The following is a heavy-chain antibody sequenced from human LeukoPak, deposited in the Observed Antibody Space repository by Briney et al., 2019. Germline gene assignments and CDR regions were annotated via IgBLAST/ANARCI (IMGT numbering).Heavy chain of an antibody. V-gene: IGHV3-48*03. Sequence: GGSLRLSCAASGFTFSSYTMNWVRQAPGKGLEWVSYISSSGSTIYYADSVKGRFTISRDNAKNSLYLQMNSLRAEDTAVYYCARDRGLGLDYWGQGTLVTVSS. CDR3: ARDRGLGLDY. D-gene: IGHD5/OR15-5a*01. CDR2: ISSSGSTI. CDR1: GFTFSSYT. J-gene: IGHJ4*02.